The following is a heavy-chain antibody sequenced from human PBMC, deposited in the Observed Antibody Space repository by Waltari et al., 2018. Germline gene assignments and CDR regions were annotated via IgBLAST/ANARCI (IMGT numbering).Heavy chain of an antibody. V-gene: IGHV1-69*04. J-gene: IGHJ4*02. CDR2: IIPILGIA. D-gene: IGHD1-7*01. CDR1: GGTFSSYA. CDR3: ARALWTGTIPYAGYEFDY. Sequence: QVQLVQSGAEVKKPGSSVKVSCKASGGTFSSYAISWVRQAPGQGLEWMGGIIPILGIANYAQKFQGRVTITADESTSTAYMELSSLRSEDTAVYYCARALWTGTIPYAGYEFDYWGQGTLVTVSS.